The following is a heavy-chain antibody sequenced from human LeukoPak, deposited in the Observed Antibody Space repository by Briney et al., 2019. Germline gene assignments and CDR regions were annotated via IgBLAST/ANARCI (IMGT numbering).Heavy chain of an antibody. CDR2: IYHSGST. J-gene: IGHJ4*02. CDR1: GGSISSSNW. CDR3: ARITIFGVAYFDY. Sequence: SETLSLTCTVSGGSISSSNWWSWVRQPPGKGLEWIGEIYHSGSTNYNPSLKSRVTISVDTSKNQFSLKLSSVTAADTAVYYCARITIFGVAYFDYWGQGTLVTVSS. D-gene: IGHD3-3*01. V-gene: IGHV4-4*02.